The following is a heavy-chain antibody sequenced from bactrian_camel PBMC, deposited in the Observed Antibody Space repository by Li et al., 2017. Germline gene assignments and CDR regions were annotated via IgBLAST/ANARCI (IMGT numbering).Heavy chain of an antibody. V-gene: IGHV3S1*01. D-gene: IGHD2*01. CDR3: AADVSGSCGTDYDVPGWY. CDR1: GFNYKSYC. Sequence: HVQLVESGGGSVQAGGSLRLSCVVSGFNYKSYCMAWFRQAPAKEREGVAGIDWDGSTTYAHSVRGRFVISKDNAKKSLSLQMTSLKPEDSAMYYCAADVSGSCGTDYDVPGWYWGQGTQVTVS. J-gene: IGHJ4*01. CDR2: IDWDGST.